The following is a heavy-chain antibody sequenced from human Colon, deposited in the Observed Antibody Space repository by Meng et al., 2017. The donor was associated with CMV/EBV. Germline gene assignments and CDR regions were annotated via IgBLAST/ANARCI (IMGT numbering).Heavy chain of an antibody. CDR3: ARDPRPDADYLDY. V-gene: IGHV1-18*01. CDR1: YNTFVEYS. J-gene: IGHJ4*02. CDR2: ISASKANT. Sequence: NVAYNTFVEYSINWVRKAPGQGLEWMDWISASKANTKYAQKFHDRLTMTTDTSTHTVYMELRSLTSDDTAVYFCARDPRPDADYLDYWGQGTLVTVSS. D-gene: IGHD3-10*01.